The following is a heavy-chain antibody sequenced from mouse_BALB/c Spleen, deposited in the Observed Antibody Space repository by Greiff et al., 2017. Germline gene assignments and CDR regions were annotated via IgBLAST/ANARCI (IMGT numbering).Heavy chain of an antibody. D-gene: IGHD1-1*01. Sequence: VKVVESGPGLVAPSQSLSITCTVSGFSLTSYGVHWVRQPPGKGLEWLGVIWAGGSTNYNSALMSRLSISKDNSKSQVFLKMNSLQTDDTAMYYCARAHYYGSSYLLAYWGQGTLVTVSA. CDR1: GFSLTSYG. J-gene: IGHJ3*01. V-gene: IGHV2-9*02. CDR3: ARAHYYGSSYLLAY. CDR2: IWAGGST.